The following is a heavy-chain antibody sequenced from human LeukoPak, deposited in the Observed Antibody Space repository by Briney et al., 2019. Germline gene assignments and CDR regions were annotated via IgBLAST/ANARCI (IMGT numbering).Heavy chain of an antibody. CDR1: GGSISSYY. CDR3: ARGGWGWFDP. Sequence: SETLSLTCTVSGGSISSYYWSWIRQPPGKGLEWIGYIYYSGSTNYNPSLKSRVRTSVDTSKKQFSLKLRSVTAADTAVYYCARGGWGWFDPWGQGTLVTVSS. J-gene: IGHJ5*02. CDR2: IYYSGST. D-gene: IGHD3-16*01. V-gene: IGHV4-59*01.